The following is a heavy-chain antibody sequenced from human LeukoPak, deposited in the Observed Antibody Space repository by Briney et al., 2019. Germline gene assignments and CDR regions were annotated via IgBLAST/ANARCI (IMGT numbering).Heavy chain of an antibody. V-gene: IGHV4-4*02. Sequence: SETLSLTCTVSGGSISSSNWWSWVRQPPGKGLEWIGEIYHSGSTNYNPSLKSRVTISVDKSKNQFSLKLSSVTAADTAVYYCARASEASSGWFRRGYFDYWGQGTLVTVSS. CDR1: GGSISSSNW. J-gene: IGHJ4*02. D-gene: IGHD6-19*01. CDR3: ARASEASSGWFRRGYFDY. CDR2: IYHSGST.